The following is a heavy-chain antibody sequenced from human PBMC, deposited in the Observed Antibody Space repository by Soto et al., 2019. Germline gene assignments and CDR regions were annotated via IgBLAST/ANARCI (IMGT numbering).Heavy chain of an antibody. J-gene: IGHJ5*02. CDR1: GFTFSSYA. Sequence: GGSLRLSCAASGFTFSSYAMSWVRQAPGKGLEWVSTITGGGENTHYADSVKGRFTISRDNSKNTLSLQMNSLRVDDTAVYHCAKGRIAVAAPFNWFDPWGQGTLVTVSS. CDR2: ITGGGENT. D-gene: IGHD6-19*01. CDR3: AKGRIAVAAPFNWFDP. V-gene: IGHV3-23*01.